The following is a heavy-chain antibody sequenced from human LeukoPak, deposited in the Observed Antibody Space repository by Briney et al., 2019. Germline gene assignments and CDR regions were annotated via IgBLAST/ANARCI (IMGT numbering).Heavy chain of an antibody. CDR2: INHSGST. CDR3: ARGRGYCSSTSCYYYFDY. CDR1: GGSFSGYY. D-gene: IGHD2-2*01. V-gene: IGHV4-34*01. Sequence: PSETLSLTCAVYGGSFSGYYWSWICQPPGKGLEWIGEINHSGSTNYNPSLKSRVTISVDTSKNQFSLKLSSVTAADTAVYYCARGRGYCSSTSCYYYFDYWGQGTLVTVSS. J-gene: IGHJ4*02.